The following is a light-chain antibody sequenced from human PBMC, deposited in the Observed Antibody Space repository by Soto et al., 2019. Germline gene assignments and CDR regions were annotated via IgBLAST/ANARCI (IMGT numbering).Light chain of an antibody. J-gene: IGLJ3*02. Sequence: QSALTQPASVSGSPGQSVAISCTGTSSDVGGYDFVSWYQKHPGKAPKLMIYEVNNRPSGVSDRFSGSKSGNTASLTISGLQAEDEADYYCTSYRSTSTGVFGGGTKLTVL. CDR1: SSDVGGYDF. V-gene: IGLV2-14*01. CDR2: EVN. CDR3: TSYRSTSTGV.